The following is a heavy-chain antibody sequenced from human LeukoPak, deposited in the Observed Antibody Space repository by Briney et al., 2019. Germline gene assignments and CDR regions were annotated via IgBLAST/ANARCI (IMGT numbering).Heavy chain of an antibody. V-gene: IGHV3-53*01. J-gene: IGHJ4*02. Sequence: GGSLRLSCAASGFTVSSNYMSWVRQAPGKGLEWVSDIYRGGSTYYSVYVKGGFTISINNSKNTLNIQMNSLRAEDTAVYYCAKVSPTGRAFDCWGQGTLVTVSS. CDR3: AKVSPTGRAFDC. D-gene: IGHD1-1*01. CDR1: GFTVSSNY. CDR2: IYRGGST.